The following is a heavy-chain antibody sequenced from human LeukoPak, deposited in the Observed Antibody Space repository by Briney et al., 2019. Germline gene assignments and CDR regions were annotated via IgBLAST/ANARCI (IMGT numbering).Heavy chain of an antibody. J-gene: IGHJ5*02. CDR3: ATDFYDST. CDR2: IRGNSDGGTI. CDR1: GFTFSNAW. V-gene: IGHV3-15*07. Sequence: GGSLRLSCATSGFTFSNAWMNWVRQAPGKGLEWVGRIRGNSDGGTIDYAAPVKGRFTLSRDDSKTTLYLQMNSLQTEDTAVYYCATDFYDSTWGQGTLVTVS. D-gene: IGHD3-22*01.